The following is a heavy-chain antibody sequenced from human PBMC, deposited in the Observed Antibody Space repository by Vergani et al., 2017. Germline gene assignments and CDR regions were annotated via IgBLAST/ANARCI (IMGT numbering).Heavy chain of an antibody. CDR1: GFTFISYS. CDR3: ARDLRLLYNRFDP. CDR2: ISSSSSYI. Sequence: EVQLVESGGGLVKPGGSLRLSCAASGFTFISYSMNWVRQAPGKGLEWVSSISSSSSYIYYADSVKGRFTISRDNAKNLLYLQMNSMRAADTGVYYCARDLRLLYNRFDPWGQGTLVTVAS. D-gene: IGHD1-14*01. J-gene: IGHJ5*02. V-gene: IGHV3-21*01.